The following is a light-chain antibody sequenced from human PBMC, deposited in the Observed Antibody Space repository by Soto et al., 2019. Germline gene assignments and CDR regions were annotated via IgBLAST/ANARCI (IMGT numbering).Light chain of an antibody. Sequence: QPVLAQPPSASGTPGQRVTISCSGGSSNIGGEAVSWYQQFPGTAPKLLIFDTTQRPSGVPDRFSASKSGTSASLAISGLQSEDEADYYCAAWDDSLGGPVFGGGTKLTVL. CDR1: SSNIGGEA. CDR3: AAWDDSLGGPV. J-gene: IGLJ3*02. CDR2: DTT. V-gene: IGLV1-44*01.